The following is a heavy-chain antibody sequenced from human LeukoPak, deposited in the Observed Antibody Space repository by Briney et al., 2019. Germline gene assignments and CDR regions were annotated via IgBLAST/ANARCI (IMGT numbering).Heavy chain of an antibody. CDR2: INHSGST. V-gene: IGHV4-34*01. CDR1: GGSFSGYY. D-gene: IGHD6-13*01. CDR3: ARSSSSWYSFGLENDY. Sequence: SETLSLTCAVYGGSFSGYYWSWIRQPPGKGLEWIGEINHSGSTNYNPSLKSRVTISVDTSKNQFSLKLSSVTAADTAVYYCARSSSSWYSFGLENDYWGQGTLVTVSS. J-gene: IGHJ4*02.